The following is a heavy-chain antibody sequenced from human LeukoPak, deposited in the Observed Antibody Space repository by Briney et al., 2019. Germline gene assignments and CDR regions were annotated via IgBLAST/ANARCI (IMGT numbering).Heavy chain of an antibody. J-gene: IGHJ4*02. CDR3: ARGDCSGGSCYLSLTTIDY. V-gene: IGHV3-48*01. Sequence: GGSLRLSCAASGFTFSSYSMNWIRQAPGKGLEWVSYISTSSNTIYYADSVKGRFTISRDNAKNSLYLQMNSLRAEDTAVYYCARGDCSGGSCYLSLTTIDYWGQGTLVTVSS. D-gene: IGHD2-15*01. CDR2: ISTSSNTI. CDR1: GFTFSSYS.